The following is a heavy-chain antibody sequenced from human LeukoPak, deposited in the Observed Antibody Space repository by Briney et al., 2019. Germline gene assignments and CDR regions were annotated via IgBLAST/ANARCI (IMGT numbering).Heavy chain of an antibody. CDR3: APTAEAYTSWWKV. Sequence: GASVKVSCKASGYKFIDDYMHWVRQAPGQGLEFMGCINPDSGFTNYAQKFKGRVTMTRDTSISTAYLEVRSLTSDDTAVYYCAPTAEAYTSWWKVWGQGTLVTVSS. D-gene: IGHD3-16*01. CDR2: INPDSGFT. CDR1: GYKFIDDY. V-gene: IGHV1-2*02. J-gene: IGHJ4*02.